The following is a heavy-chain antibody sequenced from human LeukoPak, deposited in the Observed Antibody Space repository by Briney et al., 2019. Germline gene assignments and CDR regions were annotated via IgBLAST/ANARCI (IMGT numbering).Heavy chain of an antibody. Sequence: ASVKVSCKASGYTFTSYGISWVRQAPGQGLEWMGWNSAYNGNTNYAQKFQGRVTMTTDTSTSTAYTELRSLRSDDTAVYYCARARGYYDSSGYYQTSHFDYWGQGTLVTVSS. CDR1: GYTFTSYG. D-gene: IGHD3-22*01. V-gene: IGHV1-18*01. J-gene: IGHJ4*02. CDR3: ARARGYYDSSGYYQTSHFDY. CDR2: NSAYNGNT.